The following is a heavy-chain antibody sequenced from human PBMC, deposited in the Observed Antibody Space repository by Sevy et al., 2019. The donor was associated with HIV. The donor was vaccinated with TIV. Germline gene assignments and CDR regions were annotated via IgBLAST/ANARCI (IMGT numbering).Heavy chain of an antibody. V-gene: IGHV3-15*01. D-gene: IGHD3-3*01. CDR3: TTSWRGYDFDY. CDR1: GFTFSNAW. Sequence: GGSLRLSCAASGFTFSNAWMSWVRQAPGKGLEWVGPIKSKTDGGTTDYAAPVKGRFTISRDDSKNTLYLQMNSLKTEDTAVYYCTTSWRGYDFDYWGQGTLVTVSS. CDR2: IKSKTDGGTT. J-gene: IGHJ4*02.